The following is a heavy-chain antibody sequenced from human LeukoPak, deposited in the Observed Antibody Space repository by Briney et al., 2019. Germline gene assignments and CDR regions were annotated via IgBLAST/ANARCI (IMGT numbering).Heavy chain of an antibody. D-gene: IGHD6-19*01. V-gene: IGHV3-21*01. CDR1: GFTFSDYH. CDR2: ISSSSNYI. Sequence: GGSLRLSCAASGFTFSDYHMNWVRQAPGKGLEWVSSISSSSNYIYYADSVKGRFTISRDNAKNSVDLQMNSLRAGDTAVYYCAREAAVAGRGVGYFDYWGQGTLVTVSS. J-gene: IGHJ4*02. CDR3: AREAAVAGRGVGYFDY.